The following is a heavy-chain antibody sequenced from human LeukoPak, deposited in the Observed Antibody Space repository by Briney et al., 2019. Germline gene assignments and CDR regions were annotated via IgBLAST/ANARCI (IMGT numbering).Heavy chain of an antibody. Sequence: AAVKVSFKASGYTCTTYGIIWLRQAPGQGLEWMACIRPYHANTNHPPTLQGRLTLTTDTSTTPAYTELRRPRPDHTAVYYCARDDSSTWYAYSGQATLVTVSS. CDR1: GYTCTTYG. V-gene: IGHV1-18*04. J-gene: IGHJ4*02. CDR3: ARDDSSTWYAY. D-gene: IGHD6-13*01. CDR2: IRPYHANT.